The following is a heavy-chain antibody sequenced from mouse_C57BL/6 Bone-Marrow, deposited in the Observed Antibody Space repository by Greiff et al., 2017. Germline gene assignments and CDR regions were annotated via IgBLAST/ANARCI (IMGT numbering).Heavy chain of an antibody. CDR2: IDPSDSYT. D-gene: IGHD1-1*01. CDR3: ARYYGSSWDYARDY. J-gene: IGHJ4*01. V-gene: IGHV1-69*01. CDR1: GYTFTSYW. Sequence: QVQLQQPGAELVMPGASVKLSCKASGYTFTSYWMHWVKQRPGQGLEWIGEIDPSDSYTNYNQKFKGKSTLTVDKSSSTAYMQLSSLTSEDSAVYYCARYYGSSWDYARDYWGQGTSVTVSS.